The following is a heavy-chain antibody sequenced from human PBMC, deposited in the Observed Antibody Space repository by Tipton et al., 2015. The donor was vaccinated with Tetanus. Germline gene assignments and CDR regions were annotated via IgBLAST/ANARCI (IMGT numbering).Heavy chain of an antibody. J-gene: IGHJ4*02. CDR1: GDTFTLSD. D-gene: IGHD1-26*01. Sequence: QLVQSGAEVKKPGASVRVSCKASGDTFTLSDINWVRQAPGQGLEWMGWMNPYTGNTGYAQKFQGRVTMTRNTSIRTAYVELSSLTSEDTAVYYCARANSGHYYLDSWGPGTLVTVSS. V-gene: IGHV1-8*02. CDR2: MNPYTGNT. CDR3: ARANSGHYYLDS.